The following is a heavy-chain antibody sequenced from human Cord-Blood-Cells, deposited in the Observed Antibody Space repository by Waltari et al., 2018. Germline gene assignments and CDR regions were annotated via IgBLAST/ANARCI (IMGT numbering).Heavy chain of an antibody. Sequence: GGSLRLSCAASGFTFSSYWMSWVRQAPGKGLEWVANIKQDGSEKYYVDSVKGRFTISRDNAKNSLYLQMNSLRAEDTAVYYCARDHSGLGYVDWYFDLWGRGTLVTVSS. J-gene: IGHJ2*01. D-gene: IGHD7-27*01. CDR1: GFTFSSYW. CDR2: IKQDGSEK. CDR3: ARDHSGLGYVDWYFDL. V-gene: IGHV3-7*01.